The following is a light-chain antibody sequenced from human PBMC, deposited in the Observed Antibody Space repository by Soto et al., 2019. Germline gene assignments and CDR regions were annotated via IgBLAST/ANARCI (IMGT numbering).Light chain of an antibody. CDR1: QSSSKW. V-gene: IGKV1-5*01. CDR3: QHYKMYSPWT. CDR2: DAS. Sequence: DIQMTQSPSTLSASVGDTVTITCRASQSSSKWLAWYQQKPGKAPKLLIYDASNLESGVPSRFSGSGSGTEFTLTISSLQPDDFATYYCQHYKMYSPWTFGQWTKVDIK. J-gene: IGKJ1*01.